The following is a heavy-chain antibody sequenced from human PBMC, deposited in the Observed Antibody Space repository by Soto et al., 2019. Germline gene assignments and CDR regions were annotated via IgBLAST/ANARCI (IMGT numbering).Heavy chain of an antibody. Sequence: QLQLQESGPGLVKPSETLSLTCTVSGGSISSSSYYWGWIRQPPGKGLEWIGSIYYSGSTYYNPSLKSRVTISVDTSKNQFSLKLSSVTAADTAVYYCARQAVGSRLIYYYYGMDVWGQGTTVTVSS. V-gene: IGHV4-39*01. CDR2: IYYSGST. J-gene: IGHJ6*02. D-gene: IGHD2-8*01. CDR1: GGSISSSSYY. CDR3: ARQAVGSRLIYYYYGMDV.